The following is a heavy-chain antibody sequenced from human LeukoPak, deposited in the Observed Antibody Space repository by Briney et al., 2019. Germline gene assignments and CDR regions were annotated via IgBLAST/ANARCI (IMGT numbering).Heavy chain of an antibody. CDR3: ASEETTNGGWTPNY. V-gene: IGHV3-21*01. CDR2: ISSSSIDI. D-gene: IGHD6-19*01. Sequence: SGGSLRLSCAASGFIFSSYSMNWVRQAPGKGLEWVSSISSSSIDIHYADSVKGRFIISRDNAKNSLYLQMSSLRAEDTAVYYCASEETTNGGWTPNYWGQGTLVTVSS. J-gene: IGHJ4*02. CDR1: GFIFSSYS.